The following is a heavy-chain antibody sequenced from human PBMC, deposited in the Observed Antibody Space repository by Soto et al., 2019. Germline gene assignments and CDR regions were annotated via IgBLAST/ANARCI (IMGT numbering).Heavy chain of an antibody. D-gene: IGHD5-18*01. CDR1: GFTFSSYG. J-gene: IGHJ6*02. Sequence: LRLSCAASGFTFSSYGMHWVRHAPGNGLECVAVISYDGSNKYYADSVKGRFTISRDNSKNTLYLQMNSLRAEDTAVYHCAKEYSYGPAYYYYGMDVWGQGTTVTVSS. V-gene: IGHV3-30*18. CDR3: AKEYSYGPAYYYYGMDV. CDR2: ISYDGSNK.